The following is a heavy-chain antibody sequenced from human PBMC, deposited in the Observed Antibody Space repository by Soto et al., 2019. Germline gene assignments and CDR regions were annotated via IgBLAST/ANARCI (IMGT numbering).Heavy chain of an antibody. J-gene: IGHJ3*02. CDR1: GGSTSSGDYY. CDR3: ARDDRVGATTLFAFDI. Sequence: PSSTLSLTCTVSGGSTSSGDYYWSWIRQPPGKGLEWIGYIYYSGSTYYNPSLKSRVTISVDTSKNQFSLKLSSVTAADTAVYYCARDDRVGATTLFAFDIWGQGTMVTVSS. V-gene: IGHV4-30-4*01. D-gene: IGHD1-26*01. CDR2: IYYSGST.